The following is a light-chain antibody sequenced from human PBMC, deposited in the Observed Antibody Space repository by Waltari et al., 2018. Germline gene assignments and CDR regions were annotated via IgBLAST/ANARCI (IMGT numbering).Light chain of an antibody. J-gene: IGLJ2*01. Sequence: QSALSQPRSVSGPPGLSVTVSCTGTNTDVGAYNYVSCYQRHPGKAPQLIIYDVSQRPSGVPDRFSGSKSGNTASLTISGLRADDEADYYCCSYAGSYPFVVFGGGTRLTVL. V-gene: IGLV2-11*01. CDR1: NTDVGAYNY. CDR3: CSYAGSYPFVV. CDR2: DVS.